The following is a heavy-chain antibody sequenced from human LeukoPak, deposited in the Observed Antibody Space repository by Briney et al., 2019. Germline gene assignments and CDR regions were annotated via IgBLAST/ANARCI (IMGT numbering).Heavy chain of an antibody. V-gene: IGHV3-23*01. CDR1: GVTFRSYA. CDR2: ISGSGGST. D-gene: IGHD6-19*01. J-gene: IGHJ4*02. CDR3: AKAVGDSSGWYFDY. Sequence: GGSLRLSCAASGVTFRSYAMSWVRQAPGKGLEWVSAISGSGGSTYYADSVKGRFTISRDNSKNTLYLQMNSLRAEETAVYYCAKAVGDSSGWYFDYWGQGTLVTVSS.